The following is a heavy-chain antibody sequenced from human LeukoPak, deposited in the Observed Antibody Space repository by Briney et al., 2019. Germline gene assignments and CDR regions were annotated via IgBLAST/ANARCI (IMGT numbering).Heavy chain of an antibody. V-gene: IGHV4-34*01. Sequence: SETLSLTCDVSGGSFSGYYWSWIRQPPGKGLEWIGEISHSGTTNYNPSLKSRVSMSVGASSTQFSLIMTSVTAADTAVYYCATSGWNGGGGFDPWGQGTLVSVSS. CDR3: ATSGWNGGGGFDP. J-gene: IGHJ5*02. D-gene: IGHD3-16*01. CDR2: ISHSGTT. CDR1: GGSFSGYY.